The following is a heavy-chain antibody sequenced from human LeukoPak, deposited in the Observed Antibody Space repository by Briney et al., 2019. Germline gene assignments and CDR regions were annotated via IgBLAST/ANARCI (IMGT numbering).Heavy chain of an antibody. CDR3: ATGGNFYYSH. CDR1: GFPFSGYG. J-gene: IGHJ1*01. CDR2: AYGDGCSQ. D-gene: IGHD4-11*01. V-gene: IGHV3-33*01. Sequence: GGSLRLSCAASGFPFSGYGMHWVRQAPGKGLEWVAVAYGDGCSQYYADSVKGRFSISKDISKNTLSLQMNSLRAEDTAVYSCATGGNFYYSHWGQGTLVTVSS.